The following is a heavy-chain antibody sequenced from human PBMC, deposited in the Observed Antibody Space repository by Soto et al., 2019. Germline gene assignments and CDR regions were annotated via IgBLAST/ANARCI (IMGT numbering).Heavy chain of an antibody. D-gene: IGHD6-13*01. CDR1: GYIFTNYY. CDR3: ARDLAAAAY. Sequence: QVQLVQSGAEMKKPGASVKVSCKASGYIFTNYYIHWVRQAPGQGLEWMAIINPLPTSGSTNYAQKFQGRVTVTRDTSTSTVYIELSSLRSEVTAIYYSARDLAAAAYWGQGTLVTVSS. V-gene: IGHV1-46*01. J-gene: IGHJ4*02. CDR2: INPLPTSGST.